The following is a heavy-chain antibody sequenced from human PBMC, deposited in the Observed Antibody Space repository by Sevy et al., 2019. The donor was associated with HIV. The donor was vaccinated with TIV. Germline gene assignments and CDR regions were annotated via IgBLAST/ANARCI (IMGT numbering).Heavy chain of an antibody. Sequence: SETLSLTCTVSGGSISSYYWSWIRQPPGKGLEWIGYIDYSGSTNYNPSLKSRVTISVDTSKNQFSLKLSSVTAADTAVYYCARGGTGTLDYWGQGTLVTVSS. V-gene: IGHV4-59*13. J-gene: IGHJ4*02. D-gene: IGHD1-1*01. CDR3: ARGGTGTLDY. CDR2: IDYSGST. CDR1: GGSISSYY.